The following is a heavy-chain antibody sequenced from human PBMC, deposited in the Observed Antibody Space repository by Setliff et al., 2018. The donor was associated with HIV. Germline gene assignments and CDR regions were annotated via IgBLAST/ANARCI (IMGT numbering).Heavy chain of an antibody. CDR1: GYTFTDYY. Sequence: ASVKVSCKASGYTFTDYYLHWVRQAPGQGPEWMGLINPNGGSTIYAQKFEDRLTVTSDTATTTLYMELRSPRFDDTAMYYCASSNWQLVADHWGQGTPVTVSS. V-gene: IGHV1-46*01. CDR3: ASSNWQLVADH. CDR2: INPNGGST. J-gene: IGHJ5*02. D-gene: IGHD6-13*01.